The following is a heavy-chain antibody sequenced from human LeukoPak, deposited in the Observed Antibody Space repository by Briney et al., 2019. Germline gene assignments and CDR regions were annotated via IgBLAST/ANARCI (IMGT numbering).Heavy chain of an antibody. CDR3: AKDIKKWELGRDAFDI. CDR2: ISWNSGSI. D-gene: IGHD1-26*01. Sequence: GGSLRLSCAASGFTFDDYAMHWVRQAPGKGLEWVSGISWNSGSIGYADSVKGRFTISRDNAKNSLYLQMNSLRAEDMALYYCAKDIKKWELGRDAFDIWGQGTMVTVSS. V-gene: IGHV3-9*03. J-gene: IGHJ3*02. CDR1: GFTFDDYA.